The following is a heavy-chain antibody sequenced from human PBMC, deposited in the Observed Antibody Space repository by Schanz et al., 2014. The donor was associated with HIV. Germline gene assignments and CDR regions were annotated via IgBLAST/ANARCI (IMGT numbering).Heavy chain of an antibody. J-gene: IGHJ3*02. CDR2: INHSGST. V-gene: IGHV4-34*01. Sequence: QVQLQQWGTGLLKPSETLSLICAVYNGSFGAYHWSWIRQPPGKGLEWIGEINHSGSTNYNPSLKSRVTISIDTSKRQFSLKLSSVTAADTAVYYCARGYYDSSGYIHAFDIWGQGTMVTVSS. CDR1: NGSFGAYH. CDR3: ARGYYDSSGYIHAFDI. D-gene: IGHD3-22*01.